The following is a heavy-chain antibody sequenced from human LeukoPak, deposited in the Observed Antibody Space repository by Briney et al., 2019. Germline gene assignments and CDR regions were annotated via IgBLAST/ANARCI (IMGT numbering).Heavy chain of an antibody. D-gene: IGHD3-10*01. Sequence: PGRSLRLSCAASGFTFSDYYMSWIRQAPGKGLEWVSVIYSGGSTYYADSVKGRFTISRDNSKNTLYLQMNSLRAEDTAVYYCARESKVVRGVAAIDYWGQGTLVTVSS. CDR3: ARESKVVRGVAAIDY. V-gene: IGHV3-66*01. CDR2: IYSGGST. J-gene: IGHJ4*02. CDR1: GFTFSDYY.